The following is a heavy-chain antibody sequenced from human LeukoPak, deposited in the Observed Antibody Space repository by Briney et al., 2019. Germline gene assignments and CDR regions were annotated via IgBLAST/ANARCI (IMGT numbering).Heavy chain of an antibody. CDR1: GFRFSSYA. J-gene: IGHJ4*02. V-gene: IGHV3-23*01. D-gene: IGHD6-6*01. Sequence: GGSLRLSCAASGFRFSSYAMSWVRQAPGKGLEWVSAIRGSGVSTYYADSVKGRFTISRDNSKNTLYLQMNSLRAEDTAVYYCARDRSSFFFDYWGQGTLVTVSS. CDR2: IRGSGVST. CDR3: ARDRSSFFFDY.